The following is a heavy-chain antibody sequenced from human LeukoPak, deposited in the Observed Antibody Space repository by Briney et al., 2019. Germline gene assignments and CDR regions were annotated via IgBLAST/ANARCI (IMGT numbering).Heavy chain of an antibody. CDR3: AADSSGWYGPFDY. J-gene: IGHJ4*02. D-gene: IGHD6-19*01. CDR2: IVVGSGNT. Sequence: SVKVSCKASVFTFTSSAMQWVRQARGQRLEWIGWIVVGSGNTNYAQKFQERVTITRDMSTSTAYMELSSLRSEDTAVYYCAADSSGWYGPFDYWGQGTLVTVSS. V-gene: IGHV1-58*02. CDR1: VFTFTSSA.